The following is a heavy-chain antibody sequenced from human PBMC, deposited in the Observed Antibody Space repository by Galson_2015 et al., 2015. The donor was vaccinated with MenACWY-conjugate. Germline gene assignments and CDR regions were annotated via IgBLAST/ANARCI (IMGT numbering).Heavy chain of an antibody. V-gene: IGHV4-59*08. J-gene: IGHJ4*02. CDR1: GASISSHH. CDR3: ARLPTWGSSFGYFDY. D-gene: IGHD7-27*01. Sequence: SETLSLTCTVSGASISSHHWSWLRQPPGKGLEWIAYVRDTGSLKDNPSLKSRVTMSADKSNNQFSLRLISVTAADTAVYYCARLPTWGSSFGYFDYWGQGILVAVSS. CDR2: VRDTGSL.